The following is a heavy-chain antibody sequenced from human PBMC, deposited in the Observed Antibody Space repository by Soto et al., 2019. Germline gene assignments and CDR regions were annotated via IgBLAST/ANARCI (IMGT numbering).Heavy chain of an antibody. CDR1: GGTFSSYA. J-gene: IGHJ6*02. CDR2: IIPIFGTA. CDR3: ARSAAYYHDSSLMDV. V-gene: IGHV1-69*06. D-gene: IGHD3-22*01. Sequence: SVKVSCKASGGTFSSYAISWVRQAPGQGLEWMGGIIPIFGTANYAQKFQGRVTITADKSTSTAYMELSSLRSEDTAVYYCARSAAYYHDSSLMDVWGQGTTVTVSS.